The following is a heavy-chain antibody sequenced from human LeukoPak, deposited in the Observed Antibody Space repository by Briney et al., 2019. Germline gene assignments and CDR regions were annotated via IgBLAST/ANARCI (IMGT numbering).Heavy chain of an antibody. CDR1: GFTFSSYG. CDR3: AKRLAVAGTANYYYYYMDV. CDR2: IRYDGSNK. V-gene: IGHV3-30*02. Sequence: GGSLRLSCAASGFTFSSYGMHWVRQAPGKGLEWVAFIRYDGSNKYYADSVKGRFTISRDNSKNTLYLQMNSLRAEDTAVYYCAKRLAVAGTANYYYYYMDVWGKGTTVTISS. D-gene: IGHD6-13*01. J-gene: IGHJ6*03.